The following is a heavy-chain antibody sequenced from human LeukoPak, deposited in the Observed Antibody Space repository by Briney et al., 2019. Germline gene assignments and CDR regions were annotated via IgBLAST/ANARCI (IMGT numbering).Heavy chain of an antibody. CDR3: ARVGGDYEGGFDY. Sequence: ASVKVSCKASGYTFTRYHIYWVRQAPGQGLEWMGKINPSGAGTSYAQKFQGRVTMTRDTSTSTVYMELSSLRSEDTAVYYCARVGGDYEGGFDYWGQGTLVTVSS. CDR1: GYTFTRYH. J-gene: IGHJ4*02. D-gene: IGHD4-17*01. V-gene: IGHV1-46*01. CDR2: INPSGAGT.